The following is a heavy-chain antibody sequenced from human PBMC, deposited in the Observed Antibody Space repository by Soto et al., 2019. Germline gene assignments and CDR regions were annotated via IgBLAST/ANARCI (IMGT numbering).Heavy chain of an antibody. D-gene: IGHD5-12*01. CDR3: AKDGGGGYDRYYYYYYGMDV. CDR2: ISYDGSNK. CDR1: GFTFSSYG. V-gene: IGHV3-30*18. Sequence: GGSLRLSCAASGFTFSSYGMHWVRQAPGKGLEWVAVISYDGSNKYYADSVKGRFTISRDNSKNTLYLQMNSLRAEDTAVYYCAKDGGGGYDRYYYYYYGMDVWGQGTTVTVSS. J-gene: IGHJ6*02.